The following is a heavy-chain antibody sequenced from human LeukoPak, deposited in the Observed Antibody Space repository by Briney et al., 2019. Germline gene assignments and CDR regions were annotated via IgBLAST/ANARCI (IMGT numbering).Heavy chain of an antibody. Sequence: SGPTLVNPTQTLTLTCTFTGFSLTTRGEGVGWIRHTPGKAVEWNAVIDWDDYKSYRPSLRSTLTITKDTSKNQVVLTMTNMDPMDTSTYFCAHSPEYNWKAHFDSGGNGTLVTVSS. CDR2: IDWDDYK. D-gene: IGHD1-20*01. J-gene: IGHJ4*01. CDR1: GFSLTTRGEG. CDR3: AHSPEYNWKAHFDS. V-gene: IGHV2-5*02.